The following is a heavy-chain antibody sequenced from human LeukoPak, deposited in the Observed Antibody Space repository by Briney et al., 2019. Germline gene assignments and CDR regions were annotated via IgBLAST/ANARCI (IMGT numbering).Heavy chain of an antibody. CDR3: ARQSGTGTLLDY. D-gene: IGHD3/OR15-3a*01. Sequence: SETLSLTCTVSGGSINSSSYYWGWIRQPPGKGLEWIGNIYYSGSTYYNPFLKSRVTISVDTSKNQFSLKLSSVTAADTAVYYCARQSGTGTLLDYWGQGTLVTVSS. V-gene: IGHV4-39*01. CDR2: IYYSGST. CDR1: GGSINSSSYY. J-gene: IGHJ4*02.